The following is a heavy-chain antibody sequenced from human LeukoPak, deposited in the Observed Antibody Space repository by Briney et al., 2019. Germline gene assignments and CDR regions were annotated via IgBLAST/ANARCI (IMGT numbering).Heavy chain of an antibody. Sequence: PSETLSLTCTVSGGSISSYYWSWIRQPPGKGLEWIGYIYYSGSTNYNPSLKGRVTISVDTSKNQFSLKLSSVTAADTAVYYCARARGSYFPGWYFDLWGRGTLVTVSS. V-gene: IGHV4-59*01. CDR1: GGSISSYY. J-gene: IGHJ2*01. D-gene: IGHD1-26*01. CDR3: ARARGSYFPGWYFDL. CDR2: IYYSGST.